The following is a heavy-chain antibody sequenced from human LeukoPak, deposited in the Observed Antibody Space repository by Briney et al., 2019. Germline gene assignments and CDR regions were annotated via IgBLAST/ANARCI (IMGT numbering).Heavy chain of an antibody. CDR2: INHSGST. CDR1: GGSFSGYY. V-gene: IGHV4-34*01. D-gene: IGHD2-15*01. J-gene: IGHJ4*02. CDR3: AREGGYCSGGSCYAIDC. Sequence: SETLSLTCAVYGGSFSGYYWSWIRQPPGKGLEWIGEINHSGSTNYNPSLKSRVTISVDTSKNQFSLKLSSVTAADTAVYYCAREGGYCSGGSCYAIDCWGQGTLVTVSS.